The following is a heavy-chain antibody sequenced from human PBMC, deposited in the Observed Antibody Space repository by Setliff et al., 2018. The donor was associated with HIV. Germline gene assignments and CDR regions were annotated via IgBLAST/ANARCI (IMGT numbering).Heavy chain of an antibody. Sequence: GESLKISCAASGFTFSSYWMHWVRQAPGKGLVWVSRTKSDGSYTSYADSAKGRFTISRDDAKNTLHLQMNSLRAEDTAVYYCVRGLAAAGGYAMDVWGQGTTVTVSS. V-gene: IGHV3-74*01. CDR1: GFTFSSYW. D-gene: IGHD6-13*01. CDR3: VRGLAAAGGYAMDV. CDR2: TKSDGSYT. J-gene: IGHJ6*02.